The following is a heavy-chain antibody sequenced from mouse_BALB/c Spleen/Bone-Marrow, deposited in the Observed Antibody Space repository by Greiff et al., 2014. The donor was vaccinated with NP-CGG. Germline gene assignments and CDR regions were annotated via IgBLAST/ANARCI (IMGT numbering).Heavy chain of an antibody. J-gene: IGHJ4*01. V-gene: IGHV5-6*01. CDR2: ISSRGSYT. D-gene: IGHD2-4*01. CDR1: GFTFSNYG. CDR3: ARRGYDYYAYGMDY. Sequence: EVQVVESGGDLVKPGGSLKLSCAASGFTFSNYGMSWVRQTPDKRLEWVATISSRGSYTYYPDSVKEQITIAIDNAKNTLYLQMSSLKSEDTAMYYCARRGYDYYAYGMDYWGQGTSVTVSS.